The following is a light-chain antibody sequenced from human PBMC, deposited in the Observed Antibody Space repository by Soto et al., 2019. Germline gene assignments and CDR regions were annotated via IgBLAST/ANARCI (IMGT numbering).Light chain of an antibody. CDR3: LQYSTWPPLYT. V-gene: IGKV3-15*01. J-gene: IGKJ2*01. CDR2: DAS. Sequence: EIVMTQSPAALSVSLGERVSLTCRASQSVSSYLAWYQQKPGQAPRLLISDASTRATDIPDRFSGSGSGTDFTLTISSLQSSDLAFYYCLQYSTWPPLYTFGQGTKLEI. CDR1: QSVSSY.